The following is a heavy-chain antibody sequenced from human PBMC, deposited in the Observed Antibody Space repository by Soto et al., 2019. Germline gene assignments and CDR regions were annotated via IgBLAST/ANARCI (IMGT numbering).Heavy chain of an antibody. CDR1: GYTFTSYY. CDR2: INPSGGST. CDR3: ARDRGDGGHTPAGSYDY. D-gene: IGHD2-2*01. V-gene: IGHV1-46*01. J-gene: IGHJ4*02. Sequence: ASVKVSCKASGYTFTSYYMHWVRQAPGQGLEWMGIINPSGGSTSYAQKFQGRVTMTRDTSTSTVYMELSSLRSEDTAVYYCARDRGDGGHTPAGSYDYWGQGTLVTVSS.